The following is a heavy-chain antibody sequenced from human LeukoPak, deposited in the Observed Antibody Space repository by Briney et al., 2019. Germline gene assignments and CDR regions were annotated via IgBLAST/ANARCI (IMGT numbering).Heavy chain of an antibody. D-gene: IGHD3-10*02. J-gene: IGHJ6*03. CDR3: AKDGIFGELGDYNYYYMDV. CDR2: IRYDGSNE. V-gene: IGHV3-30*02. Sequence: GGSLRLSCAASGFTFSSFGMHWVRQAPGKGLEWVTFIRYDGSNEYYADSVKGRFTISRDNSKNTLYLQMNSLRAEDTAVYYCAKDGIFGELGDYNYYYMDVWGKGTTVTVSS. CDR1: GFTFSSFG.